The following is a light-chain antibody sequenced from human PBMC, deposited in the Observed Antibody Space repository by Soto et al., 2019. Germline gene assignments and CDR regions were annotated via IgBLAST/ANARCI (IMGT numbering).Light chain of an antibody. V-gene: IGKV3-11*01. CDR2: DAS. Sequence: EIVLTQSPATLSLSPGERATLSCRASQSVSSYLAWYQHKPGQAPRLLIYDASNRATGIPARFSGSGSGTDFTLTISSLEPEDFAVYYCQQRSNWPLTFGPGTKEDIK. CDR3: QQRSNWPLT. J-gene: IGKJ3*01. CDR1: QSVSSY.